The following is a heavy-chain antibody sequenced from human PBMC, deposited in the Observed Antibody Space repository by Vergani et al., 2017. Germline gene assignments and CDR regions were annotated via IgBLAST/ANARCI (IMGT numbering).Heavy chain of an antibody. J-gene: IGHJ1*01. CDR3: TRHGRSGWAGYFQH. CDR2: IYYTGTT. V-gene: IGHV4-39*01. Sequence: QLQLQESGPGLVKTSETLSLTCTVSGVSIGSNSYYWGWIRQPPGKGLEWIGTIYYTGTTYYNEAHKSRLTISVDTSKSQFSLNLTSVTAADTAVYYCTRHGRSGWAGYFQHWGQGTLVNASS. D-gene: IGHD6-19*01. CDR1: GVSIGSNSYY.